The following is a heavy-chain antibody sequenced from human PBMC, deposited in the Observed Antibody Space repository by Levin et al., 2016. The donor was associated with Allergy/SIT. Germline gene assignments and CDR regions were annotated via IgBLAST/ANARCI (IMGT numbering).Heavy chain of an antibody. CDR3: ARDGAIDRYSSGWKNYFDY. V-gene: IGHV3-30-3*01. Sequence: GESLKISCAASGFTFSSYAMHWVRQAPGKGLEWVAVISYDGSNKYYADSVKGRFTISRDNSKNTLYLQMNSLRAEDTAVYYCARDGAIDRYSSGWKNYFDYWGQGTLVTVSS. CDR1: GFTFSSYA. CDR2: ISYDGSNK. J-gene: IGHJ4*02. D-gene: IGHD6-19*01.